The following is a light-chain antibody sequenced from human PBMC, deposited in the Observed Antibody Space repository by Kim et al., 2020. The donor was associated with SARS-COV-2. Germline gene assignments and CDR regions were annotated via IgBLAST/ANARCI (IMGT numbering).Light chain of an antibody. J-gene: IGKJ3*01. CDR3: QQYAGQVT. CDR2: GAS. V-gene: IGKV3-20*01. Sequence: SLSPRERAPLSCRASQSVDLYLAWYQQKPGQAPRLLIRGASSRAIGIPDRFSGSGSGTDFTLTITRLEPEDFAVYYCQQYAGQVTFGPGTKVDIK. CDR1: QSVDLY.